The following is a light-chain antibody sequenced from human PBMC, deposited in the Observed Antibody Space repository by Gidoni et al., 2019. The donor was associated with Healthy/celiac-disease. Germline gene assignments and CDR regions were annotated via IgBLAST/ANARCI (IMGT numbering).Light chain of an antibody. J-gene: IGKJ1*01. V-gene: IGKV1-39*01. Sequence: DIQMNQSPSSLSTSVGDRVTIDCRASQSISSYLHWYQQKPGKAPKLLIYAASSLQSGVPARFSGIVAGTDFTLTISSLQPEDFTTYYCQQSYSTPRTFGQGPKVEIK. CDR3: QQSYSTPRT. CDR1: QSISSY. CDR2: AAS.